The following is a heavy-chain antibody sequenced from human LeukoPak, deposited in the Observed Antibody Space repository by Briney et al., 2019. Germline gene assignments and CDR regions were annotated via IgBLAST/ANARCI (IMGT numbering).Heavy chain of an antibody. J-gene: IGHJ4*02. CDR1: GGSIGTYY. Sequence: SETLSLICNVSGGSIGTYYWSWIRQPPGQGLEYLGYIYHTGTTSYNPSLKSRATISVDTSKNQFSLRLTSVTAADTALYYCARSPGLGYSGGICHFDYWGQGILVTVSS. D-gene: IGHD2-15*01. CDR3: ARSPGLGYSGGICHFDY. CDR2: IYHTGTT. V-gene: IGHV4-59*08.